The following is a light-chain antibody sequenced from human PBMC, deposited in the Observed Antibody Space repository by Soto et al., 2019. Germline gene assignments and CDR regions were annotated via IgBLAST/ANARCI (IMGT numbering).Light chain of an antibody. CDR1: QSLAYIDGNTY. CDR2: YVS. J-gene: IGKJ2*01. Sequence: EVVMTQSPLSLPVTLGQPASISCRSSQSLAYIDGNTYLTWFHQRPGQSPRRLIYYVSNRDSGVPNRFTGSGSGTDFKLKISRVKVKDAGIYSCIKRNPWPPSTFGQGPSWRSN. CDR3: IKRNPWPPST. V-gene: IGKV2-30*01.